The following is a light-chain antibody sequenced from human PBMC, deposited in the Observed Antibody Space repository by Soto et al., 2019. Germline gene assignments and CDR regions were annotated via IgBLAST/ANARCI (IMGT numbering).Light chain of an antibody. J-gene: IGLJ1*01. CDR3: GSYAGSSNV. CDR2: EVN. V-gene: IGLV2-8*01. Sequence: QSALTQPPSASGSPGQSVAISCTGTSSDVGGYNYVSWYLQHPGKAPKLMIYEVNKRPSGVPDRFSGSKSGNTASLTVSGLQAEDEADYYCGSYAGSSNVFGTGTKVTVL. CDR1: SSDVGGYNY.